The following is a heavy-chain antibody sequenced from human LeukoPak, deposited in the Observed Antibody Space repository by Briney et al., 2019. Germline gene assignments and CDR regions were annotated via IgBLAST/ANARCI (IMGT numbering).Heavy chain of an antibody. CDR3: AREYCSSTSCYFWDYYYYGMDV. CDR1: GFTFSSYS. Sequence: KPGGSLRLSCAASGFTFSSYSMNWVRQAPGKGLEWVSSISSSSSYIYYADSVKGRFTISRDNAKNSLYLQMNSLRAEDTAAYYCAREYCSSTSCYFWDYYYYGMDVWGQGTTVTVSS. CDR2: ISSSSSYI. D-gene: IGHD2-2*01. V-gene: IGHV3-21*01. J-gene: IGHJ6*02.